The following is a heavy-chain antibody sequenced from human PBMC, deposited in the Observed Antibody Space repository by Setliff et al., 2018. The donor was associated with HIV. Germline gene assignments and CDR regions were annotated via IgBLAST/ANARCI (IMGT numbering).Heavy chain of an antibody. CDR3: ARDLGGDDSRYWYFDV. D-gene: IGHD2-21*02. J-gene: IGHJ2*01. V-gene: IGHV1-69*13. Sequence: GASVKVSCKASGGSFSRSAMSWVRQAPGQGLEWMGGIIPMFDTANYAEKFHGRVTMTADESTSTVYMELSRLRPEDTAVYYCARDLGGDDSRYWYFDVWGRGTLVTVSS. CDR1: GGSFSRSA. CDR2: IIPMFDTA.